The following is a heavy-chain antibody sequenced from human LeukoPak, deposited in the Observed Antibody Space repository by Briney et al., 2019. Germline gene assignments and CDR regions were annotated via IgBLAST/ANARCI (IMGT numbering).Heavy chain of an antibody. D-gene: IGHD5-18*01. J-gene: IGHJ4*02. CDR2: IILIVGIA. Sequence: PVKVSCKASGGTFSSYTISWVRQAPGQGLEWMGRIILIVGIANYAQKSQGRVTITAEESTSTAYMDLSIVRPEATAVYYCAREEYSYGFYYFDYWGQGTLVTVSS. V-gene: IGHV1-69*04. CDR3: AREEYSYGFYYFDY. CDR1: GGTFSSYT.